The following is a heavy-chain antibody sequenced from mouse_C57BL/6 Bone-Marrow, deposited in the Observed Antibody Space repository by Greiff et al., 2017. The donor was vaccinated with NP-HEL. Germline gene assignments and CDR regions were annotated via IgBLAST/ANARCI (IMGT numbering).Heavy chain of an antibody. V-gene: IGHV5-9-1*02. Sequence: EVMLVEPGEGLVKPGGSLKLSCAASGFTFSSYAMSWVRQTPEKRLEWVAYISSGGGYIYYVDTVKGRFTISRDNARNTLYLQMSSLKSEDTAMYYCTRYYYGSSPFAYWGQGTLVTVSA. CDR1: GFTFSSYA. J-gene: IGHJ3*01. D-gene: IGHD1-1*01. CDR3: TRYYYGSSPFAY. CDR2: ISSGGGYI.